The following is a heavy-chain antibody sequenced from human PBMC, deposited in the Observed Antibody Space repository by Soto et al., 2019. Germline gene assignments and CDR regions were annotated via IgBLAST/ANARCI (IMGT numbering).Heavy chain of an antibody. CDR3: ARDPSLRLGEYYYCYGIDV. D-gene: IGHD5-18*01. CDR1: GYTFTGYY. V-gene: IGHV1-2*04. CDR2: INPNSGGT. J-gene: IGHJ6*02. Sequence: ASVKVSCKASGYTFTGYYMHWVRQAPGQGLEWMGWINPNSGGTNYAQKFQGWVTMTRDTSISTAYMELSRLRSDDTAVYYCARDPSLRLGEYYYCYGIDVWGQGTTVTVSS.